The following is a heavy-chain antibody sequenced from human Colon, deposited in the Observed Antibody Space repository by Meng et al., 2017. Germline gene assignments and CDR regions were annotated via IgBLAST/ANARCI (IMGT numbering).Heavy chain of an antibody. Sequence: GGSLRLSCAASGFTFSDHYMSWIRQPPGRGLGWISFISSSGSTIYYTDSVKGRFTISRDNAQNSLYLQMNGLKAEDTAVYYCARVSSGWYLGYWGQGTLVTVSS. D-gene: IGHD6-19*01. CDR3: ARVSSGWYLGY. CDR2: ISSSGSTI. V-gene: IGHV3-11*01. CDR1: GFTFSDHY. J-gene: IGHJ4*02.